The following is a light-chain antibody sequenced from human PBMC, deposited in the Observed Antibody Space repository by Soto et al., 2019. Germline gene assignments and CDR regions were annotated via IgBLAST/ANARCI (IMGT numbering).Light chain of an antibody. CDR1: QRGSRS. J-gene: IGKJ4*01. V-gene: IGKV3-11*01. CDR3: QQRSDWPST. Sequence: EIVLTQSPATLSLAPGERATLSCRASQRGSRSLAWYQQKPGQAPRLLICDASNRATGIPARFSGSGSGTDVTLTISSQQPDEFAVYYCQQRSDWPSTFGGGTKVQIK. CDR2: DAS.